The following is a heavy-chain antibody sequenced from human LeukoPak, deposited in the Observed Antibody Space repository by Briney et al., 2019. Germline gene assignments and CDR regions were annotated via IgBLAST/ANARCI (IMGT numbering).Heavy chain of an antibody. CDR3: ARNADYYDSSGYYPIDY. Sequence: PGGSLRLSCAASGFTLSSYSMNWVRQAPGKGLEWVSSISSSSSYIYYADSVKGRFTISRDNAKNSLYLQMNSLRAEDTAVYYCARNADYYDSSGYYPIDYWGQGTLVTVSS. CDR1: GFTLSSYS. V-gene: IGHV3-21*01. D-gene: IGHD3-22*01. CDR2: ISSSSSYI. J-gene: IGHJ4*02.